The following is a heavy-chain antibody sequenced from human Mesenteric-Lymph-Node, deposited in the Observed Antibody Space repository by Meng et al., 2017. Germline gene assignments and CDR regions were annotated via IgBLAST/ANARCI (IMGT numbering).Heavy chain of an antibody. CDR3: ARGLRDGYNFKIRSGHRADAFDI. Sequence: ASVKVSCKASGYTFTSYGISWVRQAPGQGLEWMGWISAYNGNTNYAQKLQGRVTMTTDTSTSTAYMELSSLRSEDTAVYYCARGLRDGYNFKIRSGHRADAFDIWGQGTMVTVSS. CDR1: GYTFTSYG. D-gene: IGHD5-24*01. V-gene: IGHV1-18*01. CDR2: ISAYNGNT. J-gene: IGHJ3*02.